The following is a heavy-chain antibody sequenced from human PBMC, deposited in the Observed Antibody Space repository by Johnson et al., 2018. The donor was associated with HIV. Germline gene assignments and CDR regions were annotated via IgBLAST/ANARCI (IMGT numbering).Heavy chain of an antibody. CDR3: ARGRKDIGAADGLDNDGFDM. V-gene: IGHV3-30*04. J-gene: IGHJ3*02. D-gene: IGHD6-13*01. CDR2: ISYYGTSK. Sequence: VQLVESGGGLLKPGRSLRIYCAVSQFTFDNYAMHWVRLAPGKGLQWVAAISYYGTSKHYADSVRGRFTISRDNSKDTLYLQMDSLRAEDSALYYCARGRKDIGAADGLDNDGFDMWGQGTLVTVSS. CDR1: QFTFDNYA.